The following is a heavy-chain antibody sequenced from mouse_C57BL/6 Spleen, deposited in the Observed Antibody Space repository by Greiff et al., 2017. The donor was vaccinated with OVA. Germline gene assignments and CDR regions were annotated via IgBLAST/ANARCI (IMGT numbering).Heavy chain of an antibody. Sequence: QVQLQQSGPELVKPGASVKISCKASGYAFSSSWMNWVKQRPGKGLEWIGRIYPGDGDTNYNGKFKGKATLTADKSSSTAYMQLSSLTSEDSAVYFCARRYYGSGDFDVWGTGTTVTVSS. CDR2: IYPGDGDT. V-gene: IGHV1-82*01. CDR1: GYAFSSSW. D-gene: IGHD1-1*01. J-gene: IGHJ1*03. CDR3: ARRYYGSGDFDV.